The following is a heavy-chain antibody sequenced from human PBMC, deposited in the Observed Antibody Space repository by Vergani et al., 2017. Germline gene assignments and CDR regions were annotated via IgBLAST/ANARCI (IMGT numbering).Heavy chain of an antibody. CDR3: ATNPSGYDGRFDY. Sequence: EVQLVESGGGLVKPGGSLRLSCAASGFTFSSYSMNWVRQAPGKGLEWVSSISSSSSYIYYADSVKGRFTISRDNSKNTLYLQMNSLRAEDTAVYYCATNPSGYDGRFDYWGQGTLVTVSS. D-gene: IGHD5-12*01. CDR2: ISSSSSYI. J-gene: IGHJ4*02. V-gene: IGHV3-21*04. CDR1: GFTFSSYS.